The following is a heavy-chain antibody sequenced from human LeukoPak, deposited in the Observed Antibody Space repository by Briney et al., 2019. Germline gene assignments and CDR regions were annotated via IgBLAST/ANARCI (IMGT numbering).Heavy chain of an antibody. D-gene: IGHD3-10*01. J-gene: IGHJ3*02. CDR1: GGSFSAYY. CDR3: ARSDGYGLVGI. Sequence: SETLSLTCAVYGGSFSAYYWSWIRQPPGKGLEWIGEINHSGSTNYSPSLKSRVTISVDTPKNQFSLKLRSVTAADTAVYYCARSDGYGLVGIWGQGTMVTVSS. CDR2: INHSGST. V-gene: IGHV4-34*01.